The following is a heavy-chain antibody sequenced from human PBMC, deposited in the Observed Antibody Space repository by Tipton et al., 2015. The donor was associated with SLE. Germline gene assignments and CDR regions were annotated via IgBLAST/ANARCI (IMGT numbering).Heavy chain of an antibody. V-gene: IGHV3-48*03. CDR1: GFTFTSYA. CDR3: ARGDYVGYYLDY. J-gene: IGHJ4*02. D-gene: IGHD3-10*02. Sequence: SLRLSCAASGFTFTSYAMNWLRQAPGKGLEWVSYISSRGTTIYYADSVKGRFTISRDNAKNTLYLLLNSLRAEDTAVYYCARGDYVGYYLDYWGQGTLVTVSS. CDR2: ISSRGTTI.